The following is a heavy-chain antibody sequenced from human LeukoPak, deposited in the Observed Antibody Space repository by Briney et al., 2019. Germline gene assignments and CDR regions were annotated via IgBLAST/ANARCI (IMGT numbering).Heavy chain of an antibody. CDR1: GFTFSSYA. J-gene: IGHJ4*02. V-gene: IGHV3-23*01. Sequence: GGSLRLSCAASGFTFSSYAMSWVRQAPGKGPEWVSAISGSGGSTYYADSVKGRFTISRDNSKNTLYLQMNSLRAEDTAVYYCAKEGGSYYYGSGSHVTDDYWGQGTLVTVSS. D-gene: IGHD3-10*01. CDR3: AKEGGSYYYGSGSHVTDDY. CDR2: ISGSGGST.